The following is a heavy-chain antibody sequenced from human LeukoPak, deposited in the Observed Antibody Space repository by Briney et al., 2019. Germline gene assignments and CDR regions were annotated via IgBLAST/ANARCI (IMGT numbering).Heavy chain of an antibody. V-gene: IGHV6-1*01. J-gene: IGHJ6*02. Sequence: SQTLSLTCAISGDSVSSNSAAWNWIRQSPSRGLEWLGRTYYRSKWYNDYAVSVKSRITITPDTSKNQFTLRLNSVTPEDTAVYYCARVVRMVRGVLDVWGQGTTVTVSS. D-gene: IGHD3-10*01. CDR2: TYYRSKWYN. CDR3: ARVVRMVRGVLDV. CDR1: GDSVSSNSAA.